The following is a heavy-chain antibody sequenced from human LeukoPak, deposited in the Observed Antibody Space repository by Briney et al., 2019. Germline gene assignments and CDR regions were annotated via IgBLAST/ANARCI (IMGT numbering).Heavy chain of an antibody. CDR1: GFTFSSYA. Sequence: PGGSLRLSCAASGFTFSSYAMHWVRQAPGKGLEWVAVISYDGSNKYYADSVEGRFTISRDNSKNTLYLQMNSLRAEDTAVYYCARATIVVVVAAPGYWGQGTLVTVSS. V-gene: IGHV3-30-3*01. CDR2: ISYDGSNK. D-gene: IGHD2-15*01. CDR3: ARATIVVVVAAPGY. J-gene: IGHJ4*02.